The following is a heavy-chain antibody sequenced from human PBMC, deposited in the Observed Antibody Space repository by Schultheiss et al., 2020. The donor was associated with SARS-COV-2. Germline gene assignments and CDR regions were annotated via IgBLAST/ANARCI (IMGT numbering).Heavy chain of an antibody. CDR2: IDWDGNQ. CDR3: ARITDSSDRMIDY. V-gene: IGHV2-70*01. J-gene: IGHJ4*02. Sequence: SGPTLVKPTQTLTLTCTFSGFSLSTSGMCVSWIRQPPGKALEWLALIDWDGNQYYSTSLKTRLTISRDTSKSQVVLTMTNMDPVDTATYYCARITDSSDRMIDYWGQGTLVTSPQ. CDR1: GFSLSTSGMC. D-gene: IGHD3-22*01.